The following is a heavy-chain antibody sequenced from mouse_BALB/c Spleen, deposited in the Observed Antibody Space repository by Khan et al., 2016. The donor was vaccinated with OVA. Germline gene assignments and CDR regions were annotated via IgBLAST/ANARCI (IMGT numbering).Heavy chain of an antibody. J-gene: IGHJ4*01. V-gene: IGHV3-2*02. Sequence: EVKLLESGPGLVKPSQSLSLTCTVTGYSITSDYAWNWIRQFPGNKLEWMGYISSSGSTNYNPALKSRISITRDTSKNQFFLQLNSVTTEDTATYYCARDGSRYNYAMDYWGQGTSGTVPS. D-gene: IGHD2-3*01. CDR2: ISSSGST. CDR1: GYSITSDYA. CDR3: ARDGSRYNYAMDY.